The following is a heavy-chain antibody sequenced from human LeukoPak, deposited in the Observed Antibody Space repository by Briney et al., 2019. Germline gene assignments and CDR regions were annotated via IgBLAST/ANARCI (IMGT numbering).Heavy chain of an antibody. D-gene: IGHD6-13*01. CDR2: IYPGDSDT. CDR1: EYSFTSYW. Sequence: GESLKISCKGSEYSFTSYWIGWVRQMPGKGLEWMGIIYPGDSDTRYSPSFQGQVTISADKSISTAYLQWSSLKASDTAMYYCARLARVSSPPDYYYYYMDVWGKGTTVTVSS. J-gene: IGHJ6*03. CDR3: ARLARVSSPPDYYYYYMDV. V-gene: IGHV5-51*01.